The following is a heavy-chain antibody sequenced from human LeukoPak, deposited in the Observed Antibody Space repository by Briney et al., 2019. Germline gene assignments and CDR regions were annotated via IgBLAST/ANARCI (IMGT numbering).Heavy chain of an antibody. CDR2: IKQDGSEK. D-gene: IGHD4-17*01. J-gene: IGHJ4*02. V-gene: IGHV3-7*01. Sequence: GGSLRLSCAASRFTFSSYAMSWVRQAPGKGLEWVANIKQDGSEKYYVDSVKGRFTISRDNAKNSLYLQMNSLRAEDTAVYYCARDDYGGFDYWGQGTLVTVSS. CDR1: RFTFSSYA. CDR3: ARDDYGGFDY.